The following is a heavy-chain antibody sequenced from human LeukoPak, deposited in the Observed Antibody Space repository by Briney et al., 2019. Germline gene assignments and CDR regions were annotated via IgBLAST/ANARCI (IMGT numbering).Heavy chain of an antibody. D-gene: IGHD3-22*01. V-gene: IGHV3-7*03. J-gene: IGHJ4*02. Sequence: PGGSLRLSCAASGFPFSSYAMSWVRQAPGKGLEWVANINQDGSEKYYVDSVKGRFTISRDNAKNSLYLQMNGLRAEDTAVYYCARVADSSGYYIFDYWGQGTLVTVSS. CDR3: ARVADSSGYYIFDY. CDR2: INQDGSEK. CDR1: GFPFSSYA.